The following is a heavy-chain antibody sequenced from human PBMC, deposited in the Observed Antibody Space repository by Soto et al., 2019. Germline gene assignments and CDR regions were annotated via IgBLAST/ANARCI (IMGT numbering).Heavy chain of an antibody. V-gene: IGHV4-59*01. D-gene: IGHD3-16*01. CDR2: IYYSGST. Sequence: QVQLQESGPGLVKPSETLSLTCTVSGGSISSYYWSWIRQPPGKGLEWIGYIYYSGSTNYNPSLQSRVTISVDTSKNQFSLKLNSVTAADTAVYYCARALFGRSTWFDPWGQGTLVTVSS. J-gene: IGHJ5*02. CDR1: GGSISSYY. CDR3: ARALFGRSTWFDP.